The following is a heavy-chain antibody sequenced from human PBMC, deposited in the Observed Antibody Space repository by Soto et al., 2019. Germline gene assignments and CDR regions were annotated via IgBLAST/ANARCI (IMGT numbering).Heavy chain of an antibody. CDR1: GDSVSSNSAA. D-gene: IGHD2-21*01. CDR2: TFYRSKWYN. V-gene: IGHV6-1*01. Sequence: KQSQTLSLTCAISGDSVSSNSAAWNWIRQSPSSGLEWLGRTFYRSKWYNEYAVSVNSRITINPDTVKNQFSLQLRSLTPDDTAVYYCTRFGGGENYWGQGTPVTVSS. J-gene: IGHJ4*02. CDR3: TRFGGGENY.